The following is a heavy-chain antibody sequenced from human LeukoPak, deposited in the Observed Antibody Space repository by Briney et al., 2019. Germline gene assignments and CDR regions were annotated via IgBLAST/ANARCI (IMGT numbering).Heavy chain of an antibody. V-gene: IGHV3-21*01. CDR3: ARDNSVVRGVITY. CDR1: GFTFSSYS. CDR2: ISSSSSYI. D-gene: IGHD3-10*01. J-gene: IGHJ4*02. Sequence: PGGSLRLSCAASGFTFSSYSMTWVRQAPGKGLEWVSSISSSSSYIYYADSVKGRFTISRDNAKNSLYLQMNSLRAEDTAVYYCARDNSVVRGVITYWGQGTLVTVSS.